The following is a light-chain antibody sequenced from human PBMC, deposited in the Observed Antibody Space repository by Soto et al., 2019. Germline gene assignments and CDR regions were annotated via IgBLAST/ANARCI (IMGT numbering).Light chain of an antibody. CDR1: SSNIGAGND. V-gene: IGLV1-40*01. J-gene: IGLJ1*01. CDR2: GNN. CDR3: QSYDSSLRGYV. Sequence: QLVLTQPPSVSGAPGQRVTISCTGGSSNIGAGNDAQWYQQLPGTAPKLLIFGNNNRPSGVPDRFSGSKSGTSASLAISGLQAEDEADYYCQSYDSSLRGYVFGTGTKLTVL.